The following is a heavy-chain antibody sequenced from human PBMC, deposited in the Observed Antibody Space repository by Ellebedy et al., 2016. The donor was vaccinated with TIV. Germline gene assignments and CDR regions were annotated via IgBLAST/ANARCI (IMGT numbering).Heavy chain of an antibody. V-gene: IGHV3-48*02. CDR1: GFTFSPYT. Sequence: GESLKISXAASGFTFSPYTMKWVRQAPGKGLEWISDITGNAGVIYYADSVKGRFTISRDNVKDSLYLQMNNLRDEDTAIYFCARERAGYYMDVWGKGTTVTVSS. CDR3: ARERAGYYMDV. CDR2: ITGNAGVI. J-gene: IGHJ6*03.